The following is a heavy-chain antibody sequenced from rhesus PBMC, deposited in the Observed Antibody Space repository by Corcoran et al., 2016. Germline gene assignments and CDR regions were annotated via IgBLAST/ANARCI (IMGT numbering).Heavy chain of an antibody. Sequence: EVQLVEAGGGLVQPGGSLRLSCAASGFTFSSSAMHWVRQASGKGLEWVGRSRSKSYKYETGYAASVKGRFNISSDDSKNTTDLQMNSLQTEDTALYYCARGPYYGSEYFDYWGPGVLVTVSS. CDR2: SRSKSYKYET. J-gene: IGHJ4*01. D-gene: IGHD3-28*01. CDR3: ARGPYYGSEYFDY. V-gene: IGHV3-118*01. CDR1: GFTFSSSA.